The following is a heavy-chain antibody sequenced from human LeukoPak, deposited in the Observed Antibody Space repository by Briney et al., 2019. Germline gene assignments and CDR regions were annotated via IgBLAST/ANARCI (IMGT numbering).Heavy chain of an antibody. CDR2: IIPIFGTA. J-gene: IGHJ4*02. V-gene: IGHV1-69*06. CDR1: GGTLSSYA. CDR3: ARATNYYDSSGYLYYFDY. D-gene: IGHD3-22*01. Sequence: ASVKVSCTASGGTLSSYAISWVRQAPGQGLEWMGGIIPIFGTANYAQQFQGRVTITADKSTNTAYMELSSLRSEDTAVYYCARATNYYDSSGYLYYFDYWGQGTLVTVSS.